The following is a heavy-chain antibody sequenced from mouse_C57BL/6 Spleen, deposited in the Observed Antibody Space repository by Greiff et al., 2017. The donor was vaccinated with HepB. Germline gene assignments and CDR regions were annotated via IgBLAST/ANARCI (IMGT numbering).Heavy chain of an antibody. D-gene: IGHD2-5*01. Sequence: EVQLQQSGPELVKPGASVKISCKASGYTFTDYYMNWVKQSHGKSLEWIGDINPNNGGTSYNQKFKGKATLTVDKSSSTAYMELRSLTSEDSAVYYCARGEDYSNYGVFAYWGQGTLVTVSA. V-gene: IGHV1-26*01. CDR2: INPNNGGT. J-gene: IGHJ3*01. CDR3: ARGEDYSNYGVFAY. CDR1: GYTFTDYY.